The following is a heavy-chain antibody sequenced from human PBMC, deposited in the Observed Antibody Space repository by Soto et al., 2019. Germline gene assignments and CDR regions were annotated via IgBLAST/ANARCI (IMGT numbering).Heavy chain of an antibody. CDR3: ARSSQRSYYGSGSYLGNFDY. Sequence: SVKVSCKASGGTFSSYAISWVRQAPGQGLEWMGGIIPIFGTANYAQKFQGRVTITADESTSTAYMELSSLRSEDTAVYYCARSSQRSYYGSGSYLGNFDYWGQGTLVTVSS. V-gene: IGHV1-69*13. J-gene: IGHJ4*02. D-gene: IGHD3-10*01. CDR2: IIPIFGTA. CDR1: GGTFSSYA.